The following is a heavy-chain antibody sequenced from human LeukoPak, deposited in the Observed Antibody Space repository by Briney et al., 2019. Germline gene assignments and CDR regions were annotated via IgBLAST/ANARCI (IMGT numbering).Heavy chain of an antibody. CDR1: GYSFTSYW. V-gene: IGHV5-10-1*01. Sequence: GESLKISCKGSGYSFTSYWISWVRQMPGKGLEWMGRIDPSDSYTNYSPSFQGHVTISADKSISTAYLQWSSLKASDTAMYYCARSYDPTTRAIGYWGQGTLVTVSS. CDR3: ARSYDPTTRAIGY. D-gene: IGHD1-7*01. J-gene: IGHJ4*02. CDR2: IDPSDSYT.